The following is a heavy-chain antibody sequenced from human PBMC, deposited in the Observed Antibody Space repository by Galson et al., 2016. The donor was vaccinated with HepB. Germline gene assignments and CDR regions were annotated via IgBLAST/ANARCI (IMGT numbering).Heavy chain of an antibody. CDR3: AKDRGYGYFGSGGMDV. Sequence: SLRLSCAASGFTFSSYGMHWVRQAPGKGLEWVAVISYDGSNKYYADSVKGRFTISRDNSKNTLYLQMNSLRAEDTAVYYGAKDRGYGYFGSGGMDVWGQGTTVTVSS. CDR1: GFTFSSYG. D-gene: IGHD3-10*01. CDR2: ISYDGSNK. V-gene: IGHV3-30*18. J-gene: IGHJ6*02.